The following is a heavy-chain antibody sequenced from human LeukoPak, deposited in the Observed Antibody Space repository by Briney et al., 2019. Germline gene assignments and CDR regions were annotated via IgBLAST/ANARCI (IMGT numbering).Heavy chain of an antibody. CDR1: GFAFSTYS. CDR3: ARVGAGGQEMNAFDI. D-gene: IGHD3-10*01. CDR2: LSSRSTYI. Sequence: GGSLRLTCAASGFAFSTYSMVWARQAPGKGLEWVSSLSSRSTYIYYADSVRGRFPISRDNTKNSLYLQMNSLRAEDTAVYYCARVGAGGQEMNAFDIWGRGTMVTVSS. V-gene: IGHV3-21*01. J-gene: IGHJ3*02.